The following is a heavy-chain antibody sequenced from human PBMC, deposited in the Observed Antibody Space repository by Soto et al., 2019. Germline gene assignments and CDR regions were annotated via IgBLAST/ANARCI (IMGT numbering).Heavy chain of an antibody. CDR2: ISAYNGNT. J-gene: IGHJ4*02. V-gene: IGHV1-18*01. Sequence: ASVKVSCKASGYTFTSYGISWVRQAPGQGLEWMGWISAYNGNTNYAQKLQGRVTMTTDTSTSTAYMELNSLRAEDTAIYYCAKDSHWAIISPTHDSWGQGTLVTVSS. CDR3: AKDSHWAIISPTHDS. CDR1: GYTFTSYG. D-gene: IGHD2-2*01.